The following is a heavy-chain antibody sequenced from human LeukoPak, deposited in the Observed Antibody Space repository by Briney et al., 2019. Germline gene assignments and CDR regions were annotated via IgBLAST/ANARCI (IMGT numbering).Heavy chain of an antibody. Sequence: GGSLRLSCAASGFTFSSYWMSWVRQAPGKGLEWVANIKQDGSEKYYVDSVKGRFTISRDNAKNSLYLQMNSLRAEDTAVYYCARDGVVAVPAPSPYYYYYMDVWGKGTTVTVSS. CDR2: IKQDGSEK. D-gene: IGHD2-2*01. V-gene: IGHV3-7*01. CDR3: ARDGVVAVPAPSPYYYYYMDV. J-gene: IGHJ6*03. CDR1: GFTFSSYW.